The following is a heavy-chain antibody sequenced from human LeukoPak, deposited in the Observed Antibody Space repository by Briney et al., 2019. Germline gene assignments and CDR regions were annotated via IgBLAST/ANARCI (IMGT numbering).Heavy chain of an antibody. CDR2: IKQDGSEK. D-gene: IGHD2-15*01. CDR3: ARDRECSGGSCLVDY. CDR1: GFTFSSYW. J-gene: IGHJ4*02. V-gene: IGHV3-7*01. Sequence: PGGSLRLSCAASGFTFSSYWMSWVRQAPGKGLEWVAHIKQDGSEKYYVDSVKGRFTISRDNAKNSLYLQMNSLRAEDTAVYYCARDRECSGGSCLVDYWGQGTLVTVSS.